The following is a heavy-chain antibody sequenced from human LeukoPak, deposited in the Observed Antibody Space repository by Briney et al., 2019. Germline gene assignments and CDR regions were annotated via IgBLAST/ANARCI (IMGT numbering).Heavy chain of an antibody. D-gene: IGHD6-13*01. Sequence: GGSLRLSCAASGFTFSDYYMSWIRQAPGKGLEWVSYISSSGSTIYYADSVKGRFTISRDNAKNSLYLQMNSLRAEDTAVYYCATDLSYSSSWYHFDYWGQGTLVTVSS. CDR1: GFTFSDYY. CDR2: ISSSGSTI. CDR3: ATDLSYSSSWYHFDY. V-gene: IGHV3-11*01. J-gene: IGHJ4*02.